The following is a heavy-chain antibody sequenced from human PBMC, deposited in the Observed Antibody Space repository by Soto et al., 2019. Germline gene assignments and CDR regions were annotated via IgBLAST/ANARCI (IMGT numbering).Heavy chain of an antibody. J-gene: IGHJ4*02. CDR2: INHSGST. D-gene: IGHD6-19*01. CDR1: GGSFSGYY. Sequence: KASETLSLTCVVYGGSFSGYYWSWIRQPPGKGLEWLGEINHSGSTNYNPSLKSRVTISVDTSKNQFSLKLSSVTAADTAVYYCARGTRGYSSGWYDYWGQGTLVTVSS. V-gene: IGHV4-34*01. CDR3: ARGTRGYSSGWYDY.